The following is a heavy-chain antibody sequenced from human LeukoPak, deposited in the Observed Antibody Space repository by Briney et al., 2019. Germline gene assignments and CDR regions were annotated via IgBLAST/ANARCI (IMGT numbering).Heavy chain of an antibody. Sequence: PGRSLRLSCAASGFTFNNYGMHWVRQAPGKGLEWVAVISYDGSNNYYADSVKGRFTISRDNSENTLYLQMNSLRAEDTAVYYCAKSPSSWKFDDWGQGTLVTVSS. D-gene: IGHD6-13*01. CDR2: ISYDGSNN. V-gene: IGHV3-30*18. J-gene: IGHJ4*02. CDR3: AKSPSSWKFDD. CDR1: GFTFNNYG.